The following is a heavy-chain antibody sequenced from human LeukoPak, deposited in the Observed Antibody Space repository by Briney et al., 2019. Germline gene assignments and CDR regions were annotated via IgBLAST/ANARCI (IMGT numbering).Heavy chain of an antibody. CDR3: ATLAYCGGDCYSGSFDY. D-gene: IGHD2-21*02. Sequence: GESLKISCKGSGYRFTSYWIGWVRQMPGKGLEWMGIIYPGDSDTRYSPSFQGQVTISADKSISTAYLPWSSLKASDSAMYYCATLAYCGGDCYSGSFDYWGQGTLVTVSS. CDR1: GYRFTSYW. J-gene: IGHJ4*02. V-gene: IGHV5-51*01. CDR2: IYPGDSDT.